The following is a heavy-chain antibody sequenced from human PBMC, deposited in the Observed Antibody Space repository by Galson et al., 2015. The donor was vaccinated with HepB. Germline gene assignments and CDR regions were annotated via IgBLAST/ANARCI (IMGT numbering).Heavy chain of an antibody. CDR2: ITSSSTTI. D-gene: IGHD2-2*01. CDR1: GFTFSSYS. CDR3: ARGDEYQLPRYYYYMDV. J-gene: IGHJ6*03. Sequence: SLRLSCAASGFTFSSYSMNWVRQAPGKGLEWLSYITSSSTTIYYADSVKGRFTISRDNAKNSLYLQMNSLRDEDTAVYYCARGDEYQLPRYYYYMDVWGKGTTVTVSS. V-gene: IGHV3-48*02.